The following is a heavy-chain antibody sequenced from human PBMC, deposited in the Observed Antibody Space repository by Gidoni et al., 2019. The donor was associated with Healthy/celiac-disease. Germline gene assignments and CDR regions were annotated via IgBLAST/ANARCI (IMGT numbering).Heavy chain of an antibody. Sequence: QVQLQESGPGLVKPSETLSLTCTVSGGSISSYYWSWIRQPPGKGLEWIGYIYYSGSTNYNPSLKSRVTISVDTSKNQFSLKLSSVTAADTAVYYCARGVDTAMFGGTNWFDPWGQGTLVTVSS. CDR1: GGSISSYY. CDR3: ARGVDTAMFGGTNWFDP. J-gene: IGHJ5*02. V-gene: IGHV4-59*01. D-gene: IGHD5-18*01. CDR2: IYYSGST.